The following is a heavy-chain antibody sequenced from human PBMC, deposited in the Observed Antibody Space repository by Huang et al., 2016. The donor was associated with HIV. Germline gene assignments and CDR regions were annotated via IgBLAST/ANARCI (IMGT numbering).Heavy chain of an antibody. CDR3: VKGDIVGTANFFDY. J-gene: IGHJ4*02. CDR1: GFRFDNSG. V-gene: IGHV3-9*01. D-gene: IGHD1-26*01. Sequence: EVQLVESGGNLIQTGGSLRLACAASGFRFDNSGMYWVRQGPGKGLEGVSSISWNSANIAYGDSVKGRFIISRDNARNSLYLQMNSLRPDDTALYYCVKGDIVGTANFFDYWGQGTQVSVSS. CDR2: ISWNSANI.